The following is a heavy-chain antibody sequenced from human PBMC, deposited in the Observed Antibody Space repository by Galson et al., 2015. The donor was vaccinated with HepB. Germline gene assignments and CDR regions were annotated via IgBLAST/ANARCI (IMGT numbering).Heavy chain of an antibody. D-gene: IGHD4-23*01. Sequence: SVKVSCKASGYTFTSYYMHWVRQAPGQGLEWMGIINPSGGSTSYAQKFQGRVTMTRDTSTSTVYMELSSLRSDDTAVYYCARLPGATVVNERYFDLWGRGTLVTVSS. V-gene: IGHV1-46*01. CDR3: ARLPGATVVNERYFDL. J-gene: IGHJ2*01. CDR1: GYTFTSYY. CDR2: INPSGGST.